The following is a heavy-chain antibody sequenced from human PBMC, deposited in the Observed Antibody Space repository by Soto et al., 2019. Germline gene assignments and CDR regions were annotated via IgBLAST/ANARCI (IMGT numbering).Heavy chain of an antibody. V-gene: IGHV4-39*01. CDR3: ARHPSDFWFDP. CDR1: GGSISSSCFC. J-gene: IGHJ5*02. Sequence: LETLSLTCTVSGGSISSSCFCWGRNRQPPGKGLEWIGCIYYSGSSYYNPSLKSRVTVSVDTSKNQFSLKLSSVTAADTAVYYCARHPSDFWFDPWGKGTLVTVSS. CDR2: IYYSGSS. D-gene: IGHD2-21*02.